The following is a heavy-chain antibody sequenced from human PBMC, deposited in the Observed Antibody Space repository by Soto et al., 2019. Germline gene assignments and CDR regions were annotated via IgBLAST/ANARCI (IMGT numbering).Heavy chain of an antibody. CDR2: IYYSGST. J-gene: IGHJ6*02. CDR3: ARGGGDYDFWSGYFSPFGDYYYGMDV. CDR1: GGSVSSGSYY. Sequence: SESLSLTCTVSGGSVSSGSYYWSWIRQPPGKGLAWSGDIYYSGSTNYNPSLKSRVTISVDPSKNHFSLKLTFVTAADTAVYYCARGGGDYDFWSGYFSPFGDYYYGMDVWGQGTTVTVSS. V-gene: IGHV4-61*03. D-gene: IGHD3-3*01.